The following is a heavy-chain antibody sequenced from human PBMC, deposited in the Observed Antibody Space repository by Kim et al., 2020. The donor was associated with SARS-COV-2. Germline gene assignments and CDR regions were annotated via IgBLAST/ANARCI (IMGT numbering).Heavy chain of an antibody. Sequence: GGSLRLSCAASGFTFSSYPMLWVRQAPGKGLEWVAVLSSDGTNKYYADSVKGRFTISRDNSKNTLYLQMNSLRAEETAVYYCTRASLVGPTYWFDPWGQGTLVTVCS. CDR1: GFTFSSYP. CDR3: TRASLVGPTYWFDP. J-gene: IGHJ5*02. V-gene: IGHV3-30*04. CDR2: LSSDGTNK. D-gene: IGHD1-26*01.